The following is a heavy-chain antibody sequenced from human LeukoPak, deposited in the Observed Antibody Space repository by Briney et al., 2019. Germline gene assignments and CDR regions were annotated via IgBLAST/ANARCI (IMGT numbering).Heavy chain of an antibody. D-gene: IGHD3-10*01. Sequence: TGGSLRLSCAASGFTFSSYWMSWVRQAPGKGLECVANIKQDGSEKYYVDSVKGRFTISRDNAKNSLYLQMNSLRVEDTAVYYCARPGSYGSGSYVDWFDPWGQGTLVTVSS. CDR3: ARPGSYGSGSYVDWFDP. CDR2: IKQDGSEK. CDR1: GFTFSSYW. V-gene: IGHV3-7*01. J-gene: IGHJ5*02.